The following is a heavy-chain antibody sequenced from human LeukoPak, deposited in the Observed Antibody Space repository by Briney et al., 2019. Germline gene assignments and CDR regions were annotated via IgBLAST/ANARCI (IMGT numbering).Heavy chain of an antibody. CDR2: IYYSGST. Sequence: SETLSLTCTVSGGSISSSSYYWGWIRQPTGKGLEWIGSIYYSGSTYYNPSLKSRVTISVDTSKNQFSLKLSSVTAADTAVYYCVRLGDGDYFDYWGQGTLVTVSS. J-gene: IGHJ4*02. D-gene: IGHD4-17*01. CDR3: VRLGDGDYFDY. CDR1: GGSISSSSYY. V-gene: IGHV4-39*01.